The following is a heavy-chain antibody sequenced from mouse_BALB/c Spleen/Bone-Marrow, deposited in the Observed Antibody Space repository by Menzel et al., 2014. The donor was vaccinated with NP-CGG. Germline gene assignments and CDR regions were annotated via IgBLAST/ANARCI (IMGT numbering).Heavy chain of an antibody. D-gene: IGHD2-3*01. V-gene: IGHV14-3*02. Sequence: EVQVVESGAEPVKPGASVKLSCTASGFNIKDTYMHWVKQRSEQGLEWIGRIDPANGKTKYDPKFQGKATITADTSSNTAYLQLSGLTSEDTAVYYCARGHGYYVGYYFDIWGQGTTLTVSS. CDR3: ARGHGYYVGYYFDI. CDR1: GFNIKDTY. J-gene: IGHJ2*01. CDR2: IDPANGKT.